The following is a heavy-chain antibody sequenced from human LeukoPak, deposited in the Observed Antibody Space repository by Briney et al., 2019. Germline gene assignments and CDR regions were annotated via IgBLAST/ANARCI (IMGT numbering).Heavy chain of an antibody. Sequence: ASVKVSCKASRYTFTGYYMHWVRQAPGQGPEWMGWINPNSGGTNYAQKFQGRVTMTRDMSINTAYMELSRLRSDDTAVYYCARGHVGATDFDYWGQGTLVTVSS. J-gene: IGHJ4*02. CDR3: ARGHVGATDFDY. D-gene: IGHD1-26*01. CDR1: RYTFTGYY. V-gene: IGHV1-2*02. CDR2: INPNSGGT.